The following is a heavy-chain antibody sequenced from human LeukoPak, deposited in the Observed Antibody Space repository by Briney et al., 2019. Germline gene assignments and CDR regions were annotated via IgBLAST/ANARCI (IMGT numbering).Heavy chain of an antibody. CDR3: ARAERGNSDFDY. Sequence: PSETLSLTCTVSGGSISSYYWSWIRQPPGKGLEWIGYIYYSGSTNYNPSLKSRVTISVDTSKNQFSLKLSSVTAADTAVYYCARAERGNSDFDYWGQGTLVTVSS. D-gene: IGHD4-23*01. CDR1: GGSISSYY. CDR2: IYYSGST. J-gene: IGHJ4*02. V-gene: IGHV4-59*01.